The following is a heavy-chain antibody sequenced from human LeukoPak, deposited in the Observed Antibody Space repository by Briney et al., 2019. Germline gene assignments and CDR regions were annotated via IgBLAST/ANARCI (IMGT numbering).Heavy chain of an antibody. Sequence: PGGSLRLSCAASGFTFSSYSMNWVRQAPGKGLEWVSSISSSSSYIYYADSVKGRFTISRDNAKNSLYLQMNSLRAEDTAVYYCARKVVPAANWYYFDYWGQGTLVTVSS. V-gene: IGHV3-21*01. J-gene: IGHJ4*02. CDR1: GFTFSSYS. CDR2: ISSSSSYI. CDR3: ARKVVPAANWYYFDY. D-gene: IGHD2-2*01.